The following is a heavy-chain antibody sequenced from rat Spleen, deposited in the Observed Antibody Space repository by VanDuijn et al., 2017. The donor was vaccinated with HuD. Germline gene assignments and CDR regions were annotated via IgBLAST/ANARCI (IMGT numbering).Heavy chain of an antibody. V-gene: IGHV5-46*01. CDR2: IINTVDGN. J-gene: IGHJ2*01. Sequence: EVQLVESGGGLVQPGRSLKLSCTASGFTFSTFPMVWIRQAPGKGLEWIASIINTVDGNYSPDSVKVRFTIYRDNAKSTLYLQMDSLRSADTATYYCTTSYDGSYYYDYWGQGVMVTVSS. CDR3: TTSYDGSYYYDY. CDR1: GFTFSTFP. D-gene: IGHD1-12*02.